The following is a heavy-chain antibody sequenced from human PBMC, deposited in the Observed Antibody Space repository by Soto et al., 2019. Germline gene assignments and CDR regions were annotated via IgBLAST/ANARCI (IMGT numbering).Heavy chain of an antibody. CDR3: ARGRIVASIHDAFEI. D-gene: IGHD5-12*01. V-gene: IGHV1-18*01. J-gene: IGHJ3*02. Sequence: ASVKVSCKASGYPFTSYGISWVRQAPGQGLEWVAWISAYNGKRDTAQKFQDRVTMTLDTSTDTAHMDLGDLTSADTAVYYCARGRIVASIHDAFEIWGQGTKVTVSS. CDR2: ISAYNGKR. CDR1: GYPFTSYG.